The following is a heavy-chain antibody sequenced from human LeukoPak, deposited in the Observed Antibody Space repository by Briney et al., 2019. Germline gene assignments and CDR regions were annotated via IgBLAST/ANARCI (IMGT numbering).Heavy chain of an antibody. D-gene: IGHD5-18*01. CDR2: ISGSGGST. CDR1: GFTFSSYA. CDR3: AKVGGGYSYGPSPDY. Sequence: GGSLRLSCADSGFTFSSYAMSWVRQAPGKGLEWVSAISGSGGSTYYADSVKGRFTISRDNSKNTLYLQMNSLRAEDTAVYYCAKVGGGYSYGPSPDYWGQGTLVTVSS. J-gene: IGHJ4*02. V-gene: IGHV3-23*01.